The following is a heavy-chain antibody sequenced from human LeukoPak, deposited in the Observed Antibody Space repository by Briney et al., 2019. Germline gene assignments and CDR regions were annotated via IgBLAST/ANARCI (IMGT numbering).Heavy chain of an antibody. V-gene: IGHV4-34*01. Sequence: SETLSLTCAVFGGSFSGYYWSWIRQPPGKGLEWIGEINHSGSTNYNPSLKSRVTISVDTSKNHFSLKLSSVTAADTAVYYCARDLAVDGTDGWFDPWGQGTLVTVSS. J-gene: IGHJ5*02. D-gene: IGHD1-14*01. CDR2: INHSGST. CDR1: GGSFSGYY. CDR3: ARDLAVDGTDGWFDP.